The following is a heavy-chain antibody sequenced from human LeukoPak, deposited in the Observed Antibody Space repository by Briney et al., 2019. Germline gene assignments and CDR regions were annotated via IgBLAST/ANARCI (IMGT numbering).Heavy chain of an antibody. V-gene: IGHV3-9*01. D-gene: IGHD6-19*01. CDR3: AKDNRRHYTSGPNPDSLH. Sequence: GGSLRLSCAGSGFIFNNYAMHWVRKPPGKGLEWVSGISWNSGSIDYADSVKGRFTISRDNAKNSLYLQMNSLRVEDTAFYYCAKDNRRHYTSGPNPDSLHWGQGALVTVSS. CDR1: GFIFNNYA. CDR2: ISWNSGSI. J-gene: IGHJ4*02.